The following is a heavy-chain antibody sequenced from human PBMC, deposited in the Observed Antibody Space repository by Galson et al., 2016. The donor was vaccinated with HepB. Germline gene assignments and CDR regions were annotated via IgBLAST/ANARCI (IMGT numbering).Heavy chain of an antibody. J-gene: IGHJ4*02. CDR2: ISLDGTNK. Sequence: SLRLSCAASRFPFSSYGMHWVRQAPGKGLEWVAVISLDGTNKYYADSVKGRFTISRDNTKNTLYLQMNSLRPDDTAVYYCAKAPARVATIEFDSWGQGTLVTVSS. V-gene: IGHV3-30*18. D-gene: IGHD5-24*01. CDR3: AKAPARVATIEFDS. CDR1: RFPFSSYG.